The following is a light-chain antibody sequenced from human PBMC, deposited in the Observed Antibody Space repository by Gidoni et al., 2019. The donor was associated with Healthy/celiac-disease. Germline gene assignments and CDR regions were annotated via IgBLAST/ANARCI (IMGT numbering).Light chain of an antibody. CDR1: QSVSSS. CDR2: GAS. Sequence: IVMSQSPATLSASPVERATLSFRASQSVSSSLAWYQQKPGQAPRLLIYGASTRATGIPARFSGSGSGTEFTLTISSMQYEDFAVYYCQQYNNWTPLTFGGGTKVEIK. J-gene: IGKJ4*01. V-gene: IGKV3-15*01. CDR3: QQYNNWTPLT.